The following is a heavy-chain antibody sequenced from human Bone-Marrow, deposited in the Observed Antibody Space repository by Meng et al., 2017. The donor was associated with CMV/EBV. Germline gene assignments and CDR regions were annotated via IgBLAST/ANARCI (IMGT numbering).Heavy chain of an antibody. CDR3: AKLFILWPSSYSDY. CDR1: GFTFSSYW. Sequence: GESLKISCAASGFTFSSYWMSWVRQAPGKGLEWVANIKQDGSEKYYVDSVKGRLTISRDNSKNTLNLQLNSLRAEDTAVYYCAKLFILWPSSYSDYWGRGTLVTVSS. CDR2: IKQDGSEK. J-gene: IGHJ4*02. V-gene: IGHV3-7*03. D-gene: IGHD2-21*01.